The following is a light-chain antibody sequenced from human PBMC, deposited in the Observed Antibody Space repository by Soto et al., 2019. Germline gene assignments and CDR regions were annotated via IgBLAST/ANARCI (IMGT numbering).Light chain of an antibody. Sequence: EIVMTQSPVTLSVSPGERATLSCRASQTIRSDLAWYQQKPGQAPRLLIYGASTRATGIPARFSGSGSGTEFTLTISSLQPDDFATYYCQQYNTYPWTFGQGTKV. J-gene: IGKJ1*01. CDR1: QTIRSD. CDR2: GAS. CDR3: QQYNTYPWT. V-gene: IGKV3-15*01.